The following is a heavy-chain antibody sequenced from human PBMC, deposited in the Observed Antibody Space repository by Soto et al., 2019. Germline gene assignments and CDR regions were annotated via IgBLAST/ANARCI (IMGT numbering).Heavy chain of an antibody. CDR3: ASDSISPTPQFRIAAAGPFDY. CDR1: GGTFSSYA. V-gene: IGHV1-69*13. Sequence: GVSVKVSCKASGGTFSSYAISWVRQAPGQGLEWMGGIIPIFGTANYAQKFQGRVTITADESTSTAYMELSSLRSEDTAVYYCASDSISPTPQFRIAAAGPFDYWGQGTQVTVSS. D-gene: IGHD6-13*01. J-gene: IGHJ4*02. CDR2: IIPIFGTA.